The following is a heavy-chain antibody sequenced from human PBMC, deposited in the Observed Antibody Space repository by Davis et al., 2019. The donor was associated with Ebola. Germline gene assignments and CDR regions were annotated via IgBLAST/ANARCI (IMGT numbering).Heavy chain of an antibody. Sequence: ASSVKVSCKTSGYTFITYGISWVRRAPGQGPEWMGWISPYNGNTNYAQKFQGRVTMTRDTSTSTVYMELSSLRSEDTAVYSCARDLVEGAAAGLDYWGQGTLVTVPS. CDR2: ISPYNGNT. J-gene: IGHJ4*02. CDR1: GYTFITYG. V-gene: IGHV1-18*01. CDR3: ARDLVEGAAAGLDY. D-gene: IGHD6-13*01.